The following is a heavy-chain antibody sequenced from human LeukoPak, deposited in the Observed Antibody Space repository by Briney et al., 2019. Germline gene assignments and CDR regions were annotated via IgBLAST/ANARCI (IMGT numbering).Heavy chain of an antibody. Sequence: ASVKVSCKVSGYTLTELSMHLVRQAPGKGLEWVGGFYPEDGEKIYAQKFQGRLTLTDDTSPHTAHMALSSLRSHDAAGYLCSEARSLSYDSSGPGENWGQRNLVSASS. CDR1: GYTLTELS. V-gene: IGHV1-24*01. J-gene: IGHJ4*02. CDR2: FYPEDGEK. CDR3: SEARSLSYDSSGPGEN. D-gene: IGHD3-22*01.